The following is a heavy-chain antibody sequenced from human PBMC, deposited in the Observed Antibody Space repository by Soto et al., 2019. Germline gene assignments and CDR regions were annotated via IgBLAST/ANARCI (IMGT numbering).Heavy chain of an antibody. V-gene: IGHV1-69*13. Sequence: SVKVGCKASGGTFSSYAISWVRQAPGQGLEWMGGIIPIFGTANYAQEFPGRVTITADESTSTAYMELSSLRSEDTAVYYCAMKNYYGSSGYYEALDYWGQGTLVTGSS. CDR2: IIPIFGTA. J-gene: IGHJ4*02. CDR3: AMKNYYGSSGYYEALDY. CDR1: GGTFSSYA. D-gene: IGHD3-22*01.